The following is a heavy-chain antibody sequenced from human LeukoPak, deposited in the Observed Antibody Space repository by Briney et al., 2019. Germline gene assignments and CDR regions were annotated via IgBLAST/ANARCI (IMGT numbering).Heavy chain of an antibody. CDR1: GITVSSYY. Sequence: AGGSLRLSCAASGITVSSYYMNWVRQAPGKELEWVSIIYSGGSTYYADSVKGRFTISRDNAKNTLYLQMNSLRAEDTAVYYCARDRGSTELDYWGQGTLVTVSS. CDR2: IYSGGST. V-gene: IGHV3-53*01. CDR3: ARDRGSTELDY. D-gene: IGHD6-13*01. J-gene: IGHJ4*02.